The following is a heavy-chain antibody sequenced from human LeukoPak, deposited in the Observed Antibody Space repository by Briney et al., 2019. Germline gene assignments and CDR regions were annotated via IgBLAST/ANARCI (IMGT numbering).Heavy chain of an antibody. D-gene: IGHD3-10*01. CDR1: GFTFSSYS. Sequence: GGSLRLSCAASGFTFSSYSMNWVRQAPGKGLEWVSYISSSGSSIYYADSVKGRFTISRDNAKNSLFLQINSLRAEDTAVYYCSRESNYYGSESYYDYWGQGTLVTVSS. CDR3: SRESNYYGSESYYDY. J-gene: IGHJ4*02. CDR2: ISSSGSSI. V-gene: IGHV3-48*04.